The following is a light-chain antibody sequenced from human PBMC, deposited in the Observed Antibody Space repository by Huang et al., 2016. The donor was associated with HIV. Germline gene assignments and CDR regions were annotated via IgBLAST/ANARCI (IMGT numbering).Light chain of an antibody. CDR1: QSVGTH. J-gene: IGKJ2*01. CDR3: QQYNNWPGYT. V-gene: IGKV3-15*01. Sequence: EIVMTQSPATLSVSPGERATLSCRASQSVGTHLAWYQHKPGQAPRLLIYGSSTRATGIPARFSGSGSGTEFTLIVSSLQSEDFAVYYCQQYNNWPGYTFGQGTKLEIK. CDR2: GSS.